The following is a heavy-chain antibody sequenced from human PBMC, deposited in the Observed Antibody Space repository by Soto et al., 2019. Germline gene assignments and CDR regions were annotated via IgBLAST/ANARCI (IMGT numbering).Heavy chain of an antibody. D-gene: IGHD3-22*01. V-gene: IGHV3-21*01. CDR1: GFTFESHS. J-gene: IGHJ5*02. CDR2: ISCNNYYI. Sequence: GGSLRLSCAASGFTFESHSINWVRQAPGKGLEGVAAISCNNYYIFYAYSVKGRFTISRDNARNSAYLQMNSLRAEDTAVYYCAKGHLQDSSGWLHXWGQGTLVTVSX. CDR3: AKGHLQDSSGWLHX.